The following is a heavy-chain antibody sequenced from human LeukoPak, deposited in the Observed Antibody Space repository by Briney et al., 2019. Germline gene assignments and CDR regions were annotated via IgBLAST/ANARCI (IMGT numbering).Heavy chain of an antibody. Sequence: GGSLRLSCAASGFTFSSYGMHWVRQAPGKGLEWVAVISYDGSNKYYADSVKGRFTISRDNSKNTLYLQMNSLRAEDTAVYYCAKTSVGIAVAPLVYWGQGTLVTVSS. CDR2: ISYDGSNK. CDR3: AKTSVGIAVAPLVY. D-gene: IGHD6-19*01. V-gene: IGHV3-30*18. CDR1: GFTFSSYG. J-gene: IGHJ4*02.